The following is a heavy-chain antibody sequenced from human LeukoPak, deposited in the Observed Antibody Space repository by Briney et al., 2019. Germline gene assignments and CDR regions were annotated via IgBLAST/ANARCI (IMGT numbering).Heavy chain of an antibody. D-gene: IGHD3-3*01. V-gene: IGHV3-21*01. Sequence: GGSLRLSCAASGFTFSSHSMNWVRQPPGKGLEWVSSISSSSSYIYYADSVKGRFAISRYNAKNSLYLQMNSLRAEDTAVYYCARDIRLDYDFWSAALDYWGQGTLVTVSS. CDR3: ARDIRLDYDFWSAALDY. CDR1: GFTFSSHS. CDR2: ISSSSSYI. J-gene: IGHJ4*02.